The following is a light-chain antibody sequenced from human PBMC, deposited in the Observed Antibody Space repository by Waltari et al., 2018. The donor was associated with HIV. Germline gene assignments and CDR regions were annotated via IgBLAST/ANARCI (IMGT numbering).Light chain of an antibody. J-gene: IGKJ2*01. CDR3: QQYSSFPDT. V-gene: IGKV1D-16*01. CDR2: ATS. CDR1: QAVRSR. Sequence: DIQMTQSPSSLSPSLGDTATITCRASQAVRSRVAWYQSRPDKGPRSLMYATSNLASGVPARFRGGGSGTNFSLTISTLQPDDFAVYHCQQYSSFPDTFGLGTKLEI.